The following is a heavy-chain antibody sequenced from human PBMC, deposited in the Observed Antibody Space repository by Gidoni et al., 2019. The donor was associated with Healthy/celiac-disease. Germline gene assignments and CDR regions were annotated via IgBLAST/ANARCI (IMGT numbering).Heavy chain of an antibody. CDR2: IIPTLGIA. J-gene: IGHJ5*02. CDR1: GGTYSSHT. Sequence: QVQLVQYGAEVKQPGSSVKVACKASGGTYSSHTTSRVRQAPGQGLEWMGRIIPTLGIANYAQNFQSRVTITADKSTSTAYMELSSLRSEDTAVYYCARDQIGYCSGGICDEYTNWFDPWGQGTLVTFSS. D-gene: IGHD2-15*01. V-gene: IGHV1-69*08. CDR3: ARDQIGYCSGGICDEYTNWFDP.